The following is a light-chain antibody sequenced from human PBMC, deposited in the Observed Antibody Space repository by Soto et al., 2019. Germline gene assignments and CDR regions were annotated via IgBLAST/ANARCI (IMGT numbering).Light chain of an antibody. Sequence: EIVMTQSPATLSVSPGERATLSCRASQSVGRNLAWYQQKPGQAPRLLIYGASTRATGIPARFGGSGSGTEFTLTISSLQSEDFAIYSCQQYNHWPPLTFGGGTKVEIK. CDR1: QSVGRN. CDR3: QQYNHWPPLT. V-gene: IGKV3-15*01. CDR2: GAS. J-gene: IGKJ4*01.